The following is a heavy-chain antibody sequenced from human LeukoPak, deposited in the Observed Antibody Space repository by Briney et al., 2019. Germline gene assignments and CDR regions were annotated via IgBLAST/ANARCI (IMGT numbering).Heavy chain of an antibody. J-gene: IGHJ6*02. CDR1: GFTFSSYA. D-gene: IGHD3-3*01. Sequence: PGGSLRLSCAASGFTFSSYAMSWVRQAPGKGLEWVSAISGSGGSTYYADSVKGRFTISRDNSKNTLYLQMNSLRAEDTAVYYCAKDMGQLYDFWSGYLGPYYYYGMDVWGQGTTVTVSS. CDR3: AKDMGQLYDFWSGYLGPYYYYGMDV. V-gene: IGHV3-23*01. CDR2: ISGSGGST.